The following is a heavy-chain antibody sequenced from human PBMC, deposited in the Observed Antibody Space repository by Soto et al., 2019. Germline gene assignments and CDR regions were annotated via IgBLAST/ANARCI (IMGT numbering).Heavy chain of an antibody. CDR2: IIPIFGTA. J-gene: IGHJ4*02. D-gene: IGHD4-17*01. CDR1: GGTFSSYA. V-gene: IGHV1-69*13. CDR3: ARGASGGEPYYFDY. Sequence: ASVKVSCKASGGTFSSYAISWVRQAPGQGLEWMGGIIPIFGTANYAQKFQGRVTITADESTSTAYMELSSLRSEDTAVYYCARGASGGEPYYFDYWGQGTLVTVSS.